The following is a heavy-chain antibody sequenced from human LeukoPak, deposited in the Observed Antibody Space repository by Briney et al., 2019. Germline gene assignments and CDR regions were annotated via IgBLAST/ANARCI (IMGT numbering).Heavy chain of an antibody. Sequence: GGSLRLSCAASGFTFSSYAMSWVRQAPGKGLEWVSAISGSGGSTYYADSVKGRFTISRDNSKNTLYLQMNSLRAEDTAVYYCAKVSSPSLDYYYYMDVWGKGTTVTVSS. CDR2: ISGSGGST. D-gene: IGHD6-13*01. CDR3: AKVSSPSLDYYYYMDV. CDR1: GFTFSSYA. J-gene: IGHJ6*03. V-gene: IGHV3-23*01.